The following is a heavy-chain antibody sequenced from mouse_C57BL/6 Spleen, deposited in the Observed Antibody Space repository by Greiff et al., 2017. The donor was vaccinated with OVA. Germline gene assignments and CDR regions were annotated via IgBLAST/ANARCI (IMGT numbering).Heavy chain of an antibody. J-gene: IGHJ1*03. CDR1: GYTFTDYN. Sequence: EVQLQQSGPELVKPGASVKIPCKASGYTFTDYNMDWVKQSHGKSLEWIGDINPNNGGTIYNQKFKGKATLTVDKSSSTAYMELRSLTSEDTAVYYCARAITTVVAVHYWYFDVWGTGTTVTVSS. V-gene: IGHV1-18*01. CDR3: ARAITTVVAVHYWYFDV. CDR2: INPNNGGT. D-gene: IGHD1-1*01.